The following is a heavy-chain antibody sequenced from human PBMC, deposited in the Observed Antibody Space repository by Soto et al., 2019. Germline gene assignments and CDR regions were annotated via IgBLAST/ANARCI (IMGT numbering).Heavy chain of an antibody. CDR3: ARKNPITTFGVAKRRYYGMDV. CDR2: ISSSGSTI. J-gene: IGHJ6*02. CDR1: GFTFSSYE. V-gene: IGHV3-48*03. D-gene: IGHD3-3*01. Sequence: PGGSLRLSCAASGFTFSSYEMNWVRQAPGKGLEWVSYISSSGSTIYYADSVKGRFTISRDNAKNSLYLQMNSLRAEDTAVYYCARKNPITTFGVAKRRYYGMDVWGQGTTVTVSS.